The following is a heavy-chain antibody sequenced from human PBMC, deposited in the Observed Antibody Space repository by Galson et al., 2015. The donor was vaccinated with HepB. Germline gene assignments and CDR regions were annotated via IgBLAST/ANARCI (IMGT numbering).Heavy chain of an antibody. Sequence: SLRLSCAASGFTFSKYAMNWVRQAPGKGLEWVAVISYDGSNKYYADSVKGRFTISRDNSKNTLYLQMNSLRAEDTAVYYCAKEGPGIAVAGIDYWGQGTLVTVSS. CDR2: ISYDGSNK. CDR3: AKEGPGIAVAGIDY. V-gene: IGHV3-30*18. D-gene: IGHD6-19*01. CDR1: GFTFSKYA. J-gene: IGHJ4*02.